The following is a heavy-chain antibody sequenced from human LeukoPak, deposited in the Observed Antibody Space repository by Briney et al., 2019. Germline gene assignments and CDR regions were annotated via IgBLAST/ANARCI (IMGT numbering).Heavy chain of an antibody. CDR2: IYNSGST. V-gene: IGHV4-59*01. D-gene: IGHD5-12*01. J-gene: IGHJ4*02. CDR3: AREAFRLAYYFDY. CDR1: GGSISSYY. Sequence: PSETLSLTCTVSGGSISSYYWSWIRQPPGKGLEWIGYIYNSGSTNYNPSLKSRVTISVDTSKNQFSLKLSSVTAADTAVYYCAREAFRLAYYFDYWGQGTLVTVSS.